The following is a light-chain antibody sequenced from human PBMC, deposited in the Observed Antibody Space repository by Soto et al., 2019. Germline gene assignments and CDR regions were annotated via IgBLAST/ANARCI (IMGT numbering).Light chain of an antibody. CDR1: SSDLASYNR. Sequence: ALTQPPSVSGSPGQSVTISCTGTSSDLASYNRVSWYQRPPGTGPKLVIYEVSNRPSGIPDRFSGSKSGNTASLTISGLQDEEEAASSCSLYTTASTYVFGTGTKVTVL. CDR2: EVS. CDR3: SLYTTASTYV. V-gene: IGLV2-18*01. J-gene: IGLJ1*01.